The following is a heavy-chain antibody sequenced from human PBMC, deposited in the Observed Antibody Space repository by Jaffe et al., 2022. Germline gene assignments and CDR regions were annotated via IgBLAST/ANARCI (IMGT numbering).Heavy chain of an antibody. J-gene: IGHJ4*02. D-gene: IGHD2-8*01. CDR3: ARGVYYFDY. CDR2: ISSSSSYI. V-gene: IGHV3-21*01. Sequence: EVQLVESGGGLVKPGGSLRLSCAASGFTFSSYNMNWVRQAPGKGLEWVSSISSSSSYIYYADSVRGRFTISRDNAKNSLYLQMNSLRAEDTAVYYCARGVYYFDYWGQGTLVTVSS. CDR1: GFTFSSYN.